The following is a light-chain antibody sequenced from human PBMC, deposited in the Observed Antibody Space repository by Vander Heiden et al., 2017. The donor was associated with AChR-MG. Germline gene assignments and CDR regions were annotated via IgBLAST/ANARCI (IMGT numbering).Light chain of an antibody. Sequence: EIVLTQSPATVSLSPGERATLSCRASQSVSSYLAWYQQKPGQAPRLLIYDASNRATGIPARFSGSGSGTDFTLTISSLEPEDFAGYYCQQRSNFGQGTRLEIK. CDR1: QSVSSY. CDR3: QQRSN. V-gene: IGKV3-11*01. CDR2: DAS. J-gene: IGKJ5*01.